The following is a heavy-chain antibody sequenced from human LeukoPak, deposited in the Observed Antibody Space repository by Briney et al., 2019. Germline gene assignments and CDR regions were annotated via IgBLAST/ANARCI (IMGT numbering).Heavy chain of an antibody. CDR1: GFTFSSYE. V-gene: IGHV3-48*03. D-gene: IGHD4-11*01. CDR2: ISSSGSTI. CDR3: ARDKESATVTTVGYYYYMDV. Sequence: PGGSLRLSCAASGFTFSSYEMNWVRQAPGKGLEWVSYISSSGSTIYYADSVKGRFTISRDNAKNSLYLQMNSLRAEDTAVYYCARDKESATVTTVGYYYYMDVWGKGTTVTVSS. J-gene: IGHJ6*03.